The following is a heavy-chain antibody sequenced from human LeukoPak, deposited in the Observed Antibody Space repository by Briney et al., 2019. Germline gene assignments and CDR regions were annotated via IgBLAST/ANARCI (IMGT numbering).Heavy chain of an antibody. Sequence: GGSLRLSCAASGFTFSNYAMSWVRQAPGKGLEWVSGISGSGGSTYYADSVKGRFTISRDNSKNTLYLQMNSLRAEDTAVYYCARAGGYDWRNWFDPWGQGTLVTVSS. CDR2: ISGSGGST. V-gene: IGHV3-23*01. D-gene: IGHD5-12*01. CDR1: GFTFSNYA. J-gene: IGHJ5*02. CDR3: ARAGGYDWRNWFDP.